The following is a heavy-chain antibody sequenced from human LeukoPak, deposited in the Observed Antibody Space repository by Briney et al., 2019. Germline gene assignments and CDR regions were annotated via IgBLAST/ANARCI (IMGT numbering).Heavy chain of an antibody. CDR3: ARGGSGWPIDY. CDR2: ISSSSSYI. J-gene: IGHJ4*02. V-gene: IGHV3-21*01. D-gene: IGHD6-19*01. Sequence: PGGSLRLSCAASGFTFSSYSMNWVRQAPGKGLEWVSSISSSSSYIYYADSVKGRFSISRDNAKNSLYLQMNSLRAEDTAVYYCARGGSGWPIDYWGQGTLVTVSS. CDR1: GFTFSSYS.